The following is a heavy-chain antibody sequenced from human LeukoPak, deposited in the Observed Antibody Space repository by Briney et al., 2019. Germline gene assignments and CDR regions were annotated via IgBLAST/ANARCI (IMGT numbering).Heavy chain of an antibody. J-gene: IGHJ4*02. CDR2: IIPIFGTA. Sequence: GASVKVSCKASGGTFSSYAISWVRQAPGQGLEWMGGIIPIFGTANYAQKFQGRVTITADESTGTAYMELSSLRSEDTAVYYCARVVRLGELSFPFDYWGQGTLVTVSS. CDR1: GGTFSSYA. CDR3: ARVVRLGELSFPFDY. V-gene: IGHV1-69*13. D-gene: IGHD3-16*02.